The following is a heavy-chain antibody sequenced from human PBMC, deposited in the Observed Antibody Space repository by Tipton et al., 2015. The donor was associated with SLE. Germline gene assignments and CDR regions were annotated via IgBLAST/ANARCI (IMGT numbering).Heavy chain of an antibody. D-gene: IGHD3-22*01. J-gene: IGHJ4*02. CDR1: GGSISSSSYY. V-gene: IGHV4-39*06. CDR2: INHSGST. Sequence: TLSLTCTVSGGSISSSSYYWSWIRQPPGKGLEWIGEINHSGSTNYNPSLKSRVTISVDTSKNQFPLKLSSVTAADTAVYYCARGPYYYDSSGSSFDYWGQGTLVTVSS. CDR3: ARGPYYYDSSGSSFDY.